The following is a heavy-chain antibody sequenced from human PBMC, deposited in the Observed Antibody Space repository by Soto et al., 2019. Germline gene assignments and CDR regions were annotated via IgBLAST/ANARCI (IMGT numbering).Heavy chain of an antibody. J-gene: IGHJ6*02. V-gene: IGHV3-30-3*01. Sequence: GVSLRLSCAASGFTFSSYAMHWVRQAPGKGLEWVAVISYDGSNKYYADSVKGRFTISRDNSKNTLYLQMNSLRAEDTAVYYCGGDGRDCCSSSCCNYYYYYGMDVWGQGTTVTVSS. CDR1: GFTFSSYA. CDR3: GGDGRDCCSSSCCNYYYYYGMDV. D-gene: IGHD2-2*01. CDR2: ISYDGSNK.